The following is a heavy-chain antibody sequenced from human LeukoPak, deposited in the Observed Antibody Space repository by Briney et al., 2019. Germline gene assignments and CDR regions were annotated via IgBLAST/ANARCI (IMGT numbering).Heavy chain of an antibody. J-gene: IGHJ4*02. V-gene: IGHV3-21*01. CDR2: ISSSSSYI. Sequence: GGSLRLSCAASGFTFSSYSMNWVRQAPGKGLEWVSSISSSSSYIYYADSVKGRFTISRDNAKNSLYLQMNSLRAEDTAVYYCANTLVRFQWLVHSNGDNWGQGTLVTVSS. D-gene: IGHD6-19*01. CDR1: GFTFSSYS. CDR3: ANTLVRFQWLVHSNGDN.